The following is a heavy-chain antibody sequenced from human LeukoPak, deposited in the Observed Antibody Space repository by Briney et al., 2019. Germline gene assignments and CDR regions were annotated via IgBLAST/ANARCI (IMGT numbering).Heavy chain of an antibody. CDR2: IYPGDSDT. V-gene: IGHV5-51*01. Sequence: GESLKISCKGSGYSFTSYWIGWVRQMPGKGLEWMGIIYPGDSDTRYSPSFQGQVTISADKSISTAYLQWSGLKASDTAMYYCARLVSGQWLALYYYGMDVWGQGTTVTVSS. CDR1: GYSFTSYW. D-gene: IGHD6-19*01. CDR3: ARLVSGQWLALYYYGMDV. J-gene: IGHJ6*02.